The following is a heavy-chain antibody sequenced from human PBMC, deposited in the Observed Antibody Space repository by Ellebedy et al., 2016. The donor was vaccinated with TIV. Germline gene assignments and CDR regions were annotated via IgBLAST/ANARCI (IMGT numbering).Heavy chain of an antibody. J-gene: IGHJ3*02. D-gene: IGHD3-22*01. CDR3: ASMRYYYDSSGHQAGDDAFDI. Sequence: ASVKVSCKASGYTFTSYGISWVRQAPGQGLEWMGIINPSGGSTSYAQKFQGRVTMTRDTSTSTVYMELSSLRSEDTAVYYCASMRYYYDSSGHQAGDDAFDIWGQGTMVTVSS. V-gene: IGHV1-46*01. CDR2: INPSGGST. CDR1: GYTFTSYG.